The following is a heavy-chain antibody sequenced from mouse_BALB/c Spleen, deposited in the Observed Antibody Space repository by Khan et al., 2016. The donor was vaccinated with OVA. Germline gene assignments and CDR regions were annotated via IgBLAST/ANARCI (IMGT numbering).Heavy chain of an antibody. V-gene: IGHV1-77*01. CDR1: GYTFTYYV. D-gene: IGHD2-2*01. CDR3: SRREGYVYYFDY. J-gene: IGHJ2*01. CDR2: IYPGSGNA. Sequence: QVQLQQPGPELVKPGASVKMSCKASGYTFTYYVITWVKQRPGQGLEWIGEIYPGSGNAYYTERFKGKATLTADKSSSTTHMQLRSLPSADAAVYYCSRREGYVYYFDYWGQGTTLTVSS.